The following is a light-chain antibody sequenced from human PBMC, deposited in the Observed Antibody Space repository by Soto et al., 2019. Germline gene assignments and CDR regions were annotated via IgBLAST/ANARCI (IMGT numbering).Light chain of an antibody. J-gene: IGKJ1*01. CDR1: QSISSW. V-gene: IGKV1-5*01. CDR2: DAS. CDR3: QQYNDYPWT. Sequence: DIQMPLSPSTLSASVGDRVTITFRASQSISSWLAWYQQRPGQAPKLLIYDASDLDSGVPPRFSGSGSETEFTLTISSLQPDDFATYYCQQYNDYPWTFGQGTKVDIK.